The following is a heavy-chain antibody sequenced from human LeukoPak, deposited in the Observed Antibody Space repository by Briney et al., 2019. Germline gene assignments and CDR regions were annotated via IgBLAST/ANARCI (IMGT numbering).Heavy chain of an antibody. J-gene: IGHJ6*02. CDR3: AKVSVWSGYYSGMDV. CDR2: ISGSGGST. Sequence: GGSLRLSCAASGFTFSSYAMSWVRQAPGKGLEWVSAISGSGGSTYYAGSVKGRFTISRDNSKNTLYLQMNSLRAEDTAVYYCAKVSVWSGYYSGMDVWGQGTTVTVSS. CDR1: GFTFSSYA. D-gene: IGHD3-3*01. V-gene: IGHV3-23*01.